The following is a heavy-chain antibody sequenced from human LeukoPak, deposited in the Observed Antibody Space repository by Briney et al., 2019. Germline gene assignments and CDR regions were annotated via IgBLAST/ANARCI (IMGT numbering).Heavy chain of an antibody. D-gene: IGHD5-24*01. CDR1: GGSIRSGSYY. CDR2: VYTSGST. V-gene: IGHV4-61*02. J-gene: IGHJ4*02. CDR3: ARSLEGEGYNADYFDY. Sequence: SETLSLTCTVSGGSIRSGSYYWSWIRQPAGKGLEWIGRVYTSGSTNYNPSLKSRVTISVDTSKNHFSLNLSSVTAADTAVYYCARSLEGEGYNADYFDYWGQGTLVTASS.